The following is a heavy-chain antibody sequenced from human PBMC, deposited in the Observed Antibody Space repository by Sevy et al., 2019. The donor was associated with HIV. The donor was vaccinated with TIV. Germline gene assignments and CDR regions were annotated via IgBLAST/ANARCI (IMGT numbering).Heavy chain of an antibody. J-gene: IGHJ4*02. CDR1: GFVFSTSP. V-gene: IGHV3-30-3*02. CDR3: AKDDLGSIDY. CDR2: LSYDDSDE. Sequence: GGSLRLSCAASGFVFSTSPMHWVSQAPGKGLECVAILSYDDSDENYADSVKGRFTISRDNSKNTLYLQMNSLRTEDTAVYYCAKDDLGSIDYWGQRTLVTVSS. D-gene: IGHD3-10*01.